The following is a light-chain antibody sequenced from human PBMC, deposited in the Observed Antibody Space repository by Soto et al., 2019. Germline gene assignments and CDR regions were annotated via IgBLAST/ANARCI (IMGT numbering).Light chain of an antibody. J-gene: IGLJ3*02. CDR3: CSYAGNSLWV. V-gene: IGLV2-11*01. CDR2: DVS. Sequence: SALTQPRSVSGSPGQSVTISCTGTSSDVGGYNYVSWYQQHPGKAPKLIIYDVSKWPSGVPDRFSGSKSGNTASLTISGLQAEDEADYYCCSYAGNSLWVFGGGTQLTVL. CDR1: SSDVGGYNY.